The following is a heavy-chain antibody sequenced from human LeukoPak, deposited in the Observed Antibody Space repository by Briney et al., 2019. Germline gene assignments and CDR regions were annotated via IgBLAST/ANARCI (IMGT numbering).Heavy chain of an antibody. D-gene: IGHD1-1*01. J-gene: IGHJ4*03. CDR3: ARGPTISETGYFDY. Sequence: KPSETLSLTCAVYGGSFSAYYWSWIRQSPGKGLEWIAEINHRGDNNYNPSVKSRVSRSVDTSKNQFYLKVTSLTAADTAVYYCARGPTISETGYFDYWGQGTLVTVSS. V-gene: IGHV4-34*01. CDR1: GGSFSAYY. CDR2: INHRGDN.